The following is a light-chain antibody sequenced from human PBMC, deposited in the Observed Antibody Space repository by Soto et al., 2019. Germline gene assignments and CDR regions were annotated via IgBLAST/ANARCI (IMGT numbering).Light chain of an antibody. V-gene: IGKV2-28*01. CDR3: MQALQTPFT. CDR2: LGS. J-gene: IGKJ3*01. Sequence: DIVMTQSPLSLPVTPGEPASISCRSSQSLLHSNGYKYVDWYLQKPGQSPQLLIYLGSNRASGVHDRFSGSGSGTDFTRKISRVEAEDVGVYYCMQALQTPFTFGPGTKVDIQ. CDR1: QSLLHSNGYKY.